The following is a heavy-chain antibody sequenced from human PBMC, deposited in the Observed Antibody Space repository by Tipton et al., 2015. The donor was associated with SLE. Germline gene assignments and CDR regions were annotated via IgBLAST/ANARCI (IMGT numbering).Heavy chain of an antibody. CDR1: GGSFSNSDY. CDR3: ARVSPIFYYFDY. V-gene: IGHV4-30-4*08. Sequence: TLSLTCTVTGGSFSNSDYWSWIRQNPGEGLQWIGCIHYSGITYYNPSLKSRLTISADTSKNQFSLKLSSVTAADTAVYYCARVSPIFYYFDYWGQGTLVTVSS. D-gene: IGHD3-3*01. J-gene: IGHJ4*02. CDR2: IHYSGIT.